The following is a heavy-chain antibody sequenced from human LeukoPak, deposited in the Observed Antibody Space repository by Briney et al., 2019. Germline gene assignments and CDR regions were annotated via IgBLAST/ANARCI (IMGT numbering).Heavy chain of an antibody. D-gene: IGHD4-17*01. V-gene: IGHV3-23*01. CDR2: ISGSGGST. Sequence: PGGSLRLSCAASGFTFNSYAMSWVRQAPGKGLEWVSAISGSGGSTYYADSVKGRFTISRDNSKNTLYLQMNSLRAEDTAVYYCAKDSTTTVTFYSRGNQIVYWGQGTLVTVSS. J-gene: IGHJ4*02. CDR1: GFTFNSYA. CDR3: AKDSTTTVTFYSRGNQIVY.